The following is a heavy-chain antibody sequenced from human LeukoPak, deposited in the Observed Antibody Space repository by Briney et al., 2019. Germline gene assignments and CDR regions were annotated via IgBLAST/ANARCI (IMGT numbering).Heavy chain of an antibody. CDR3: AKSNGYGLIDY. J-gene: IGHJ4*02. Sequence: SETLSLTCSVSGDSISMHYWSWIRQPPGRGLEWIGYIDHTGSTTYNPSLNSRVTTSTDTSKNHFSLELSSVSAADTAMYYCAKSNGYGLIDYWGQGTLVTVYS. CDR2: IDHTGST. D-gene: IGHD5-12*01. V-gene: IGHV4-59*11. CDR1: GDSISMHY.